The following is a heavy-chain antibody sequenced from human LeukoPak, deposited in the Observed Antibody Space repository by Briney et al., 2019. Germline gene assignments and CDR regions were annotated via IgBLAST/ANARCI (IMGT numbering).Heavy chain of an antibody. CDR2: IYYSGST. Sequence: WETLSLTCTVSGGSISSYYWSWIRQPRGKGLEEVGYIYYSGSTNYNPSLKSRVNISVDTSNNQFSLKLSSVTAADTAVYYCAREADHYIDVWGKGPTVTVPS. V-gene: IGHV4-59*01. CDR3: AREADHYIDV. D-gene: IGHD6-25*01. CDR1: GGSISSYY. J-gene: IGHJ6*03.